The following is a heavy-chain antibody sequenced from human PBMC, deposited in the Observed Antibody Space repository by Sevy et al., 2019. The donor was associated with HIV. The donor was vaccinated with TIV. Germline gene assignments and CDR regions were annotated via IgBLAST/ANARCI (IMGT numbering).Heavy chain of an antibody. CDR3: ALPTIQPREDYYYYYGMDV. D-gene: IGHD5-18*01. V-gene: IGHV1-8*01. J-gene: IGHJ6*02. CDR1: GYTFTSYD. Sequence: ASVKVSCKASGYTFTSYDINWVRQATGQGLEWMVWMNPNSGNTGYSQKFQGRVTMTRNTSISTAYMELSSLRSEDTAVYYCALPTIQPREDYYYYYGMDVWGQGTTVTVSS. CDR2: MNPNSGNT.